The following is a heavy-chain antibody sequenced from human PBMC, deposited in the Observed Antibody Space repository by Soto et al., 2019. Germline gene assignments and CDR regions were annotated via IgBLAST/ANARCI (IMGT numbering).Heavy chain of an antibody. V-gene: IGHV3-23*01. CDR3: AKQRADYGSGADTFYFDS. CDR1: GATFSNYA. Sequence: GSLRLSCTVSGATFSNYAMNWVRQAPGKGLEWVSSLSGSGGTTYYADSVKGRFIISRNNSKNTLYLLMNSLRAEDTALYYCAKQRADYGSGADTFYFDSWGQGALVTVSS. D-gene: IGHD3-10*01. J-gene: IGHJ4*02. CDR2: LSGSGGTT.